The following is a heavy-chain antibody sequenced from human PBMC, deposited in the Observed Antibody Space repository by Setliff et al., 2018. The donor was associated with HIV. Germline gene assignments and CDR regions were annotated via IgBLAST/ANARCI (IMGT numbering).Heavy chain of an antibody. CDR1: GGSFSTYY. Sequence: SETLSLTCTASGGSFSTYYWSWIRQPAGEGLEYIGRVHSTGSAFYNPSLKSRVTISVDTSKNQFSLRLTSVTAADTAMYYCARDRCGGSCPFDYWGQGMLVTVSS. CDR3: ARDRCGGSCPFDY. D-gene: IGHD2-15*01. CDR2: VHSTGSA. J-gene: IGHJ4*02. V-gene: IGHV4-4*07.